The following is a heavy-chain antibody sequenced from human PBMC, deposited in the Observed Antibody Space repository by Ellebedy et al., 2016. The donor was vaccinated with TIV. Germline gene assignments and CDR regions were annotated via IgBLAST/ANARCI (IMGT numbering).Heavy chain of an antibody. CDR3: ARGYTGDDWAAYYGMDV. D-gene: IGHD5-12*01. J-gene: IGHJ6*02. V-gene: IGHV3-23*01. Sequence: GGSLRLSXAASGFVFRRYGMYWVRQAPGKGLEWISGISARADRTYIVDSVKGRFYISRDNSESTLYLQRNSLRADDTAVYYCARGYTGDDWAAYYGMDVWGRGTTVTVSS. CDR2: ISARADRT. CDR1: GFVFRRYG.